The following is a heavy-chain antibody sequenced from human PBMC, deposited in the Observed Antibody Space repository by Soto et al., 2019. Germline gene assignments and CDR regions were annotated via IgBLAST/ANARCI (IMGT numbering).Heavy chain of an antibody. CDR3: IKIYGGGSGGWYFPP. V-gene: IGHV2-5*02. D-gene: IGHD1-26*01. CDR1: GFSLTTTGLG. Sequence: SGPTLVNPTETLTLTCTFSGFSLTTTGLGVGWVRQPPGKALEWLAVVFWDDGERYRPSLKTRVTITKDTSKNQVVLTMTNMEPGDTATFYFIKIYGGGSGGWYFPPWGRGSRFAASS. J-gene: IGHJ5*02. CDR2: VFWDDGE.